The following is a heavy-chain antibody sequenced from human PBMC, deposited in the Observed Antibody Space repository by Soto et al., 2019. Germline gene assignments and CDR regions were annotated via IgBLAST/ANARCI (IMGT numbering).Heavy chain of an antibody. V-gene: IGHV1-69*13. CDR2: IIPIFGTA. J-gene: IGHJ5*02. CDR3: ARVPGGLYCSGGSCYRSDNWFDP. CDR1: GGTFSSYA. Sequence: GASVKVSCKASGGTFSSYAISWVRQSPGQGLEWMGGIIPIFGTANYAQKFQGRVTITADESTSTAYMELSSLRSEDTAVYYCARVPGGLYCSGGSCYRSDNWFDPWGQGTLVTVS. D-gene: IGHD2-15*01.